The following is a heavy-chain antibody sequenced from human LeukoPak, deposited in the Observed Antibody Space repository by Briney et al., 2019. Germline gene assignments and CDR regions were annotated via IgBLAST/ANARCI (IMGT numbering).Heavy chain of an antibody. J-gene: IGHJ4*02. V-gene: IGHV4-59*01. Sequence: PSETLSLTCTSSGCSIITYYWSWIRQPPGKGLEWIGDVYYTGSTNYNPSLKSRVTISVDTSKNQFSLKLNSVTAADTAVYSCASMAPYGDSLFDYWGQGTLVTVSS. CDR3: ASMAPYGDSLFDY. CDR2: VYYTGST. D-gene: IGHD4-17*01. CDR1: GCSIITYY.